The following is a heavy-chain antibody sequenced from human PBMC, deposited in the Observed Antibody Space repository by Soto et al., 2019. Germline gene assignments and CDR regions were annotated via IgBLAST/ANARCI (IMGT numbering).Heavy chain of an antibody. J-gene: IGHJ6*02. Sequence: VKVSCKASGYTFSDFDINWLRQAAGQGPEWMGWMNAKSGDTFSAQRLQGKFNMTWDTSLSTAYMEVGSLTSDDAAIYYCARGNPFNYAGFDVWGQGTTVTVSS. CDR3: ARGNPFNYAGFDV. V-gene: IGHV1-8*01. D-gene: IGHD3-16*01. CDR1: GYTFSDFD. CDR2: MNAKSGDT.